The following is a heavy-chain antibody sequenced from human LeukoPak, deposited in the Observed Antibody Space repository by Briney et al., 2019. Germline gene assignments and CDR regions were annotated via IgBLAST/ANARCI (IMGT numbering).Heavy chain of an antibody. CDR2: IIPIFGTA. J-gene: IGHJ4*02. D-gene: IGHD3-22*01. CDR3: ARYTRNYYDSSGYAPLGY. Sequence: ASVKVSCKASGGTFSSYAISWVRQAPGQGLEWMGGIIPIFGTANYAQKLQGRVTMTTDTSTSTAYMELRSLRSDDTAVYYCARYTRNYYDSSGYAPLGYWGQGTLVTVSS. CDR1: GGTFSSYA. V-gene: IGHV1-69*05.